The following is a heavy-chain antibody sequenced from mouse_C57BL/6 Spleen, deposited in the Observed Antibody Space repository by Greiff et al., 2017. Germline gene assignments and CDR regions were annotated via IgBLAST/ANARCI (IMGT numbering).Heavy chain of an antibody. J-gene: IGHJ2*01. V-gene: IGHV1-39*01. CDR2: INPNYGTT. CDR3: ARGNYYGKDFDY. D-gene: IGHD1-1*01. CDR1: GYSFTDYN. Sequence: EVKLVESGPELVKPGASVKISCKASGYSFTDYNMNWVKQSNGKSLEWIGVINPNYGTTSYNQKFKGKATLTVDQSSSTAYMQLNSLTSEDSAVYYCARGNYYGKDFDYWGQGTTLTVSS.